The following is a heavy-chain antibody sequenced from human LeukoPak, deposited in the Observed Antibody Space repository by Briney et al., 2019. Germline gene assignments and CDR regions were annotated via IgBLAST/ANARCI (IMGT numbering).Heavy chain of an antibody. J-gene: IGHJ5*02. CDR3: AKAHYGDYVLGWFDP. V-gene: IGHV4-38-2*01. Sequence: PSETLSLTCAVSGYSISSGYHWGWIRQPPGKGLEWIGSIYHSGSTYYNPSLKSRVTISVDTSKNQFSLKLSSVTAADTAVYYCAKAHYGDYVLGWFDPWGQGTLVTVSS. D-gene: IGHD4-17*01. CDR2: IYHSGST. CDR1: GYSISSGYH.